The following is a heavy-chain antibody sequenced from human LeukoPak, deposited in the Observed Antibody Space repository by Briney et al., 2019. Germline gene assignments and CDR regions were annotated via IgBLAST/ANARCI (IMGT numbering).Heavy chain of an antibody. Sequence: ASVKVSCKASGYTFTSYYMHWVRQAPGQGLEWMGWINPNSGGTNYAQKFQGRVTMTRDTSISTAYMELSRLRSDDTAVYYCARYCSSTSCSQDYWGQGTLVTVSS. CDR3: ARYCSSTSCSQDY. CDR1: GYTFTSYY. CDR2: INPNSGGT. V-gene: IGHV1-2*02. D-gene: IGHD2-2*01. J-gene: IGHJ4*02.